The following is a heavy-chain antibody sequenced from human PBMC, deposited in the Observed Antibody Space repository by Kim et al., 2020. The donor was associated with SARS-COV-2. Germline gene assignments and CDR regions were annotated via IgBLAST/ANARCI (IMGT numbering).Heavy chain of an antibody. D-gene: IGHD5-12*01. CDR2: IYYSGST. J-gene: IGHJ4*02. CDR3: AREGRWLQSNKVTED. V-gene: IGHV4-31*03. CDR1: GGSISSGGYY. Sequence: SETLSLTCTVSGGSISSGGYYWSWIRQHPGKGLEWIGYIYYSGSTYYNPSLKSRVTISVDTSKNQFSLKLSSVTAADTAVYYCAREGRWLQSNKVTEDWGQGTLVTVSS.